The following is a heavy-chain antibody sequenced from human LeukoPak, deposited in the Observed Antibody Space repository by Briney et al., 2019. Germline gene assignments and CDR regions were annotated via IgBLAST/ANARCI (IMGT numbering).Heavy chain of an antibody. Sequence: GGSLRLSCAASGFTFSKYWMTWVRQAQGKGLEWVASMNEDGGEIHYVDSVKGRFTISRDNAKNSLYLQMNSLTAEDTAVHYCVRAHHPGGWFDPWGQGTLVTVSS. CDR1: GFTFSKYW. J-gene: IGHJ5*02. CDR2: MNEDGGEI. CDR3: VRAHHPGGWFDP. D-gene: IGHD3-10*01. V-gene: IGHV3-7*04.